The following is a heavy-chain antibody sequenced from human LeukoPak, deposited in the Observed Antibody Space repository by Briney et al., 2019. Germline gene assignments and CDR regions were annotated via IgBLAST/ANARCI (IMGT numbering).Heavy chain of an antibody. J-gene: IGHJ4*02. CDR1: GIIFSDYY. D-gene: IGHD6-25*01. CDR2: IRSKAYGGTT. V-gene: IGHV3-49*03. Sequence: SGGSLRLSCAASGIIFSDYYMSWIRQAPGKGLEWVGFIRSKAYGGTTEYAASVKGRFTISRDDSKSIAYLQMNSLKTEDTAVYYCTRGGGGDYWGQGTLVTVSS. CDR3: TRGGGGDY.